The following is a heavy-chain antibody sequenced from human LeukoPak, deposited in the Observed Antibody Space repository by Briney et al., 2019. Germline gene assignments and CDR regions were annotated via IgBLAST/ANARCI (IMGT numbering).Heavy chain of an antibody. Sequence: GGFLRLSCAASGFTFSSYAMSWVRQAPGKGLEWVSAISGSGGSTYYADSVKGQFTISRDNSKNTLYLQMNSLRAEDTAVYYCARHIVVVVAATDYWGQGTLVTVSS. CDR2: ISGSGGST. V-gene: IGHV3-23*01. CDR3: ARHIVVVVAATDY. J-gene: IGHJ4*02. CDR1: GFTFSSYA. D-gene: IGHD2-15*01.